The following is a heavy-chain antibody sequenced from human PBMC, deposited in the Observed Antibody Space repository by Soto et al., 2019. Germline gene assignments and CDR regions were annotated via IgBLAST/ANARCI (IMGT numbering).Heavy chain of an antibody. CDR3: AKADAWSGYSHLPDY. D-gene: IGHD3-3*01. Sequence: GGSLRLSCAASGFTFSSYAMSWVRQAPGKGLEWVSTISGSGGSTYYADSVKGRFTISRDNSKNTLYLQMNSLRAEDTVVYYCAKADAWSGYSHLPDYWGQGTLVTVSS. CDR2: ISGSGGST. CDR1: GFTFSSYA. J-gene: IGHJ4*02. V-gene: IGHV3-23*01.